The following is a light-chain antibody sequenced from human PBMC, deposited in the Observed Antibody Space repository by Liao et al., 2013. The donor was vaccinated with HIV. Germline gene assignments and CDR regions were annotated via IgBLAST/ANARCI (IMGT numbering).Light chain of an antibody. Sequence: SYVLTQPPSVSVAPGKTARIPCGGHSIGGKSVHWYQQKPGQSPLLVIYQDTYRPSGIPERFSASNSGNTATLTISGTQPMDEADYYCQAWDRNTAIFGGGTKLTVL. CDR3: QAWDRNTAI. J-gene: IGLJ2*01. CDR2: QDT. V-gene: IGLV3-21*01. CDR1: SIGGKS.